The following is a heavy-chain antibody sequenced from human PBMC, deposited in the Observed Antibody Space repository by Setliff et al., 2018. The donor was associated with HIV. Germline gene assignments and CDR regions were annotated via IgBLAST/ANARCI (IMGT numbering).Heavy chain of an antibody. V-gene: IGHV3-30*02. CDR1: GFTFSSYG. CDR2: IRYDGSNK. CDR3: AKQTVSSSWSNWFDP. D-gene: IGHD6-13*01. J-gene: IGHJ5*02. Sequence: GGSLRLSCAASGFTFSSYGTHWVRQAPGKGLEWVAFIRYDGSNKYYADSVKGRFTISRDNSKNTLYLQMNSLRAEDTAVYYCAKQTVSSSWSNWFDPWGQGTLVTVSS.